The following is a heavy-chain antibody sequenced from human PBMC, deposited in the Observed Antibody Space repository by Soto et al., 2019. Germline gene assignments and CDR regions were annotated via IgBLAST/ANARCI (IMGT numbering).Heavy chain of an antibody. J-gene: IGHJ4*02. CDR2: MNPHTGDT. CDR3: ARDAGVRTTPLAS. CDR1: GYSFTSYD. V-gene: IGHV1-8*01. D-gene: IGHD2-15*01. Sequence: GASVKVSCKASGYSFTSYDIKWVRQATGQGLEWVGWMNPHTGDTGYAQKFQGRVTMTRNSSINTAYMELSSLRSEDTAVYFCARDAGVRTTPLASWGQGTLVTVSS.